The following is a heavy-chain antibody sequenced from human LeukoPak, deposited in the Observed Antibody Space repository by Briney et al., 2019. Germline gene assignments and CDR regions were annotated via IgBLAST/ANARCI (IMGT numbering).Heavy chain of an antibody. Sequence: SETLSLTCTVSGGSISSYYWSWIRQPPGKGLEWIAYIYYSGSTDYNPSLKSRVTISLDTSKNQFSLKLSSVTAADAAVYYCARHDPIVGTPDAFDIWGQGTMVTVSS. J-gene: IGHJ3*02. CDR1: GGSISSYY. D-gene: IGHD1-26*01. CDR2: IYYSGST. V-gene: IGHV4-59*08. CDR3: ARHDPIVGTPDAFDI.